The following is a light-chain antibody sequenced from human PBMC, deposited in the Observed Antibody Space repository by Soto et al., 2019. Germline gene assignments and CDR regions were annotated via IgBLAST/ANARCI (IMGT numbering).Light chain of an antibody. V-gene: IGKV3-20*01. CDR1: QSVSSYY. CDR2: GAS. CDR3: QQYGSSPFT. J-gene: IGKJ3*01. Sequence: DIVLTQSPGTLSLSPGERATLSCRASQSVSSYYLAWYQQNPGQAPRLLIYGASSRATGIADRFSGSGSGTDFTHTISRLEPEDFAVYYCQQYGSSPFTFGPGTKVDIK.